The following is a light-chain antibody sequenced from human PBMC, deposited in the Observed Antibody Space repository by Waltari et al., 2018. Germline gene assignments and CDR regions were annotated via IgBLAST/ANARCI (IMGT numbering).Light chain of an antibody. V-gene: IGLV2-14*01. CDR3: SSYTSSNTEV. J-gene: IGLJ2*01. CDR1: SSDVGGYDY. CDR2: DVP. Sequence: QSALTQPASVSESPGQSITISCTGTSSDVGGYDYVSWYQQHPGKAPKPMIYDVPKLPAGVLMRFSGSKSGNTASLTISGLQAEDEADYYFSSYTSSNTEVFGGGTRLTVL.